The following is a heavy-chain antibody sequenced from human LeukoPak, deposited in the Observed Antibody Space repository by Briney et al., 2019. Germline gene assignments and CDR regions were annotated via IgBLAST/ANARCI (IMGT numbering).Heavy chain of an antibody. Sequence: GGSLRLSCAASGFTFSSYAMSWVRQAPGKGLEWVSAISGSGGSTCYADSVKGRFTISRDNSKNTLYLQMNSLRAEDTAVYYCAKLGYYYYYMDVWGKGTTVTVSS. J-gene: IGHJ6*03. CDR2: ISGSGGST. CDR1: GFTFSSYA. D-gene: IGHD3-10*01. V-gene: IGHV3-23*01. CDR3: AKLGYYYYYMDV.